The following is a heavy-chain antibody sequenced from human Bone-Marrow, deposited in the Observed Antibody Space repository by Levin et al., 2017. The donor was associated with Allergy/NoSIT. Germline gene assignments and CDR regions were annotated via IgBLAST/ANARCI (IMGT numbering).Heavy chain of an antibody. CDR1: GGSISSYY. J-gene: IGHJ6*02. V-gene: IGHV4-59*01. CDR3: ARDRSDFWSGYRYGMDV. Sequence: PSETLSLTCTVSGGSISSYYWSWIRQPPGKGLEWIGYIYYSGSTNYNPSLKSRVTISVDTSKNQFSLKLSSVTAADTAVYYCARDRSDFWSGYRYGMDVWGQGTTVTVSS. D-gene: IGHD3-3*01. CDR2: IYYSGST.